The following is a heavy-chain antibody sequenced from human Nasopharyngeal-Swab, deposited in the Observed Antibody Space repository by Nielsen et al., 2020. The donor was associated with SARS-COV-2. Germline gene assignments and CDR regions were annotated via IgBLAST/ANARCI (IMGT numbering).Heavy chain of an antibody. D-gene: IGHD3-9*01. CDR3: ARDRNVLRYFDWLGWFDP. V-gene: IGHV1-3*01. J-gene: IGHJ5*02. Sequence: ASVKVYCKASGYTFTSYAMHWVRQARGQRLECLGWINAGNGNTKYSQKFQGRVTITRDTSASTAYIELGSLRSEDTAVYYCARDRNVLRYFDWLGWFDPWGQGTLVTVSS. CDR2: INAGNGNT. CDR1: GYTFTSYA.